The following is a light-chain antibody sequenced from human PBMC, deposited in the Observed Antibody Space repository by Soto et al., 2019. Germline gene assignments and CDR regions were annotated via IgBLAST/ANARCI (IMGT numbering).Light chain of an antibody. CDR3: TSYASGSSHVV. Sequence: QSALTQPASVSGSPGLSITLSCTGTSSDTGGYDYVSWYQRHPGKAPKLIIYDVNNRPSGVSNRFSGSKSGNTASLTISGLQAEDEADYYCTSYASGSSHVVFGGGTKLTVL. V-gene: IGLV2-14*01. CDR1: SSDTGGYDY. J-gene: IGLJ2*01. CDR2: DVN.